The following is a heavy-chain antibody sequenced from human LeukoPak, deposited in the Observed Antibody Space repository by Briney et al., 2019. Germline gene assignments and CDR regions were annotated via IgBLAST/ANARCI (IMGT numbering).Heavy chain of an antibody. J-gene: IGHJ4*02. Sequence: GGSLRLSCAASRFTFSSYWMSWVRQAPGKGLEWVANIKQDGSEKYYVDSVKGRFTISRDNAKNSLYLQMNSLRAEDTAVYYCARSSQLLWFGEYGTLGYWGQGTLVTVSS. CDR1: RFTFSSYW. CDR3: ARSSQLLWFGEYGTLGY. V-gene: IGHV3-7*01. CDR2: IKQDGSEK. D-gene: IGHD3-10*01.